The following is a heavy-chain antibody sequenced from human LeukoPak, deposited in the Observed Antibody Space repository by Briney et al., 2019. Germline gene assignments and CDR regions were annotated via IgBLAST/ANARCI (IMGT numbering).Heavy chain of an antibody. CDR3: AKDTSGTYYGGFDY. D-gene: IGHD1-26*01. Sequence: GGSLRLSCVASGFTFDDYAMHWVRQTPGKGLEWVSGISWNSGIIGYADSVKGRFTISRDNAKNSLYLQMNSLRVEDTALYYCAKDTSGTYYGGFDYWGPGTLVTVSS. V-gene: IGHV3-9*01. CDR1: GFTFDDYA. CDR2: ISWNSGII. J-gene: IGHJ4*02.